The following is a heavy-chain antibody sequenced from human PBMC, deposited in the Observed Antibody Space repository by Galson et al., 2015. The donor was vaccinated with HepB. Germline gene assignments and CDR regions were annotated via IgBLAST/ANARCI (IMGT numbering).Heavy chain of an antibody. J-gene: IGHJ3*01. CDR1: GFTLIGYY. CDR3: ARYDGYVLGALDL. V-gene: IGHV1-2*04. CDR2: VNSNNGAT. D-gene: IGHD5-24*01. Sequence: SVKVSCKASGFTLIGYYIHWVRQAPGQGLEWVGWVNSNNGATYLPQKFHDWVTMTRDTSSDTAYLELSKVKSDDTAVYYCARYDGYVLGALDLWGQGTVVTVSS.